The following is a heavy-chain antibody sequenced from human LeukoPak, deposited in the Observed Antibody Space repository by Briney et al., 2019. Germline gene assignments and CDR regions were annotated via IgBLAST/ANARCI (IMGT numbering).Heavy chain of an antibody. J-gene: IGHJ4*02. CDR2: ISYDGSNK. CDR1: GFTFSSYA. CDR3: ARDRGNSYNGGIDY. Sequence: PGRSLRLSCAASGFTFSSYAMHWVRQAPGKGLEWVAVISYDGSNKYYADSVKGRFTISRDNSKSTVYLQMNSLRAEDTAVYYCARDRGNSYNGGIDYWGQGTLVTVSS. V-gene: IGHV3-30-3*01. D-gene: IGHD1-1*01.